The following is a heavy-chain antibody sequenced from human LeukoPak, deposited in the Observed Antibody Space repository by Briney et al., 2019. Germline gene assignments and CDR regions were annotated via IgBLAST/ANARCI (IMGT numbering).Heavy chain of an antibody. CDR1: GFTFSSYW. Sequence: PGGSLRLSCAASGFTFSSYWMSWVRQAPGKGLEWVANIKQDGNEKYYVDSVKGRFTISRDNAKNSLYLQMNSLRAEDTAEYYCARDRVPLAYYYDSSGYYYGGGFFDYWGQGTLVTVSS. CDR3: ARDRVPLAYYYDSSGYYYGGGFFDY. D-gene: IGHD3-22*01. V-gene: IGHV3-7*01. J-gene: IGHJ4*02. CDR2: IKQDGNEK.